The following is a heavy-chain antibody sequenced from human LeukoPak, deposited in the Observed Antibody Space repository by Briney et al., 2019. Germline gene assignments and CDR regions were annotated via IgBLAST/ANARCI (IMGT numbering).Heavy chain of an antibody. CDR3: ARELDEIENGMDV. Sequence: SETLSLTCTVSGGSISSGDYYWSWIRQPPGKGLEWIGYIYYSGSTNYNPSLKSRVTISVDTSKNQFSLKLSSVTAADTAVYYCARELDEIENGMDVWGQGTTVTVSS. CDR1: GGSISSGDYY. CDR2: IYYSGST. V-gene: IGHV4-61*08. J-gene: IGHJ6*02.